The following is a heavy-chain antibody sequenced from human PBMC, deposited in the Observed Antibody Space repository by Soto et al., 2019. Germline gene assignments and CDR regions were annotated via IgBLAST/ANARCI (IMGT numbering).Heavy chain of an antibody. D-gene: IGHD1-26*01. CDR1: GGTFSTSS. CDR2: IIPIFGTA. Sequence: QVQLVQSGAEVKKPGSSVKVSCKTSGGTFSTSSIVWVRQAPGEGLEWMGGIIPIFGTANYAQKFQDRGTITADKSTNTAFMELSSLKSEDTAMYSCASSSGNNSVGGTNYDFDYWGQGTLVTVSS. CDR3: ASSSGNNSVGGTNYDFDY. J-gene: IGHJ4*02. V-gene: IGHV1-69*06.